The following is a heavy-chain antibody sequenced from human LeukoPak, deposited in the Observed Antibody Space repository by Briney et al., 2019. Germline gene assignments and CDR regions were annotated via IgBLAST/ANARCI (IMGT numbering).Heavy chain of an antibody. V-gene: IGHV3-7*01. J-gene: IGHJ4*02. Sequence: GGSLRLSCAASGFTFSSYWMNLVRQAPGKGLEWVANIKQDGSEKNYVDSVKGRFTISRDNAKNSLYLQMNGLRAEDTAVYYCARVGGNFAFDYWGQGTLVTVSS. CDR2: IKQDGSEK. CDR1: GFTFSSYW. D-gene: IGHD4-23*01. CDR3: ARVGGNFAFDY.